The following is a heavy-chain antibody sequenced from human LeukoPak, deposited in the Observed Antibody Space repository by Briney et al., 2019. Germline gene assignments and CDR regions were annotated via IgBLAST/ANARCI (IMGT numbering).Heavy chain of an antibody. V-gene: IGHV3-23*01. CDR3: AKSLGDGYKILDY. J-gene: IGHJ4*02. Sequence: GGSLRLSCAASGFTFSRYAMTWVRQAPGKGLEWVSAISGSGGSTYYADSVKGRFTISRDNSKNTLYLQMNSLRAEDTAVYYCAKSLGDGYKILDYWGQGTLVTVSS. D-gene: IGHD5-24*01. CDR2: ISGSGGST. CDR1: GFTFSRYA.